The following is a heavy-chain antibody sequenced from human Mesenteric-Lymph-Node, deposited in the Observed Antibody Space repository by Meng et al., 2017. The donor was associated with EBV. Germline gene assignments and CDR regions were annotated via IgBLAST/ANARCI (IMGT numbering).Heavy chain of an antibody. CDR3: ARSPGWYSLDY. V-gene: IGHV4-4*02. CDR1: GASISISRW. D-gene: IGHD6-19*01. CDR2: ISHSGRT. Sequence: QVQLQESGPGLVKPSGTLSLPCAVSGASISISRWWGWVRQPPGKGLEWIGEISHSGRTTYNPSLKSRVTISADKSKNQFSLKLNSVTAADTAVYYCARSPGWYSLDYWGQGTLVTVSS. J-gene: IGHJ4*02.